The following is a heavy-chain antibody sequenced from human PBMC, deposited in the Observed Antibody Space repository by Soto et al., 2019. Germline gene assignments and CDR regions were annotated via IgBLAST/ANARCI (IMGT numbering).Heavy chain of an antibody. CDR2: VDIAGGT. J-gene: IGHJ4*02. CDR1: GFTFSSYD. D-gene: IGHD1-26*01. CDR3: AREGSGDYIDY. Sequence: VGSLRLSCAASGFTFSSYDMHWVRQATGEGLEWVSGVDIAGGTYYPASVEGRFTISRENAKNSLYLQMNSLRAGDTAVYYCAREGSGDYIDYWGQGTLVTVSS. V-gene: IGHV3-13*01.